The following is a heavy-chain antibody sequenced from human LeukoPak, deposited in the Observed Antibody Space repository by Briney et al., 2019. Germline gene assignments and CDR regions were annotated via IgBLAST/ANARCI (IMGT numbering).Heavy chain of an antibody. V-gene: IGHV3-66*02. CDR3: AVENSRFRFDP. CDR1: GFTVSSNY. J-gene: IGHJ5*02. CDR2: IYSGGTT. Sequence: PGGSLRLSCAASGFTVSSNYMSWVRQAPGKGLEWVSVIYSGGTTYDADSVKGRSTISRDNSKNTLYLQMNSLRVEDTAVYYCAVENSRFRFDPWGQGTLVTVSS. D-gene: IGHD5-24*01.